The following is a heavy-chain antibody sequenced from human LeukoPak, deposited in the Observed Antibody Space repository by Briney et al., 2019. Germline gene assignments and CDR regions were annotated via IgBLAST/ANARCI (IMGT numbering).Heavy chain of an antibody. J-gene: IGHJ4*02. CDR1: GYTFTGYY. CDR2: INPNSDDT. D-gene: IGHD4-17*01. Sequence: GASVKVSCKASGYTFTGYYIYWVRQAPGQGLEWMGWINPNSDDTSYAQKFQGRVTMTRDTSVSTAYMELSRLRSDDTAVYYCARQDGDLDCWGQETLVTVSS. CDR3: ARQDGDLDC. V-gene: IGHV1-2*02.